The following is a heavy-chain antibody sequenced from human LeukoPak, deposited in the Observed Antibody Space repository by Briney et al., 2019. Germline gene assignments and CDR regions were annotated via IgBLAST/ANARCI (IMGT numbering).Heavy chain of an antibody. CDR3: AKGLAAAGTPEGWFDP. V-gene: IGHV3-23*01. Sequence: GGSLRLSCAASGFTFSSYAMSWVRQAPGRGLEWVSAISGSGGSTYYADSVKGRFTISRDNSKNTLYLQMNSLRAEDTAVYYCAKGLAAAGTPEGWFDPWGQGTLVTVSS. J-gene: IGHJ5*02. D-gene: IGHD6-13*01. CDR2: ISGSGGST. CDR1: GFTFSSYA.